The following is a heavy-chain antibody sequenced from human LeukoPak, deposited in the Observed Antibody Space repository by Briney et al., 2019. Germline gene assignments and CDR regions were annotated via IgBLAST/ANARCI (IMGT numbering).Heavy chain of an antibody. CDR3: GRNLGSGSDH. CDR2: THYRGDI. J-gene: IGHJ4*02. Sequence: SETLSLTCSVSGASVSSDYWDWIRQSPGRGLEWIGYTHYRGDINYNPSLKSRLTMSVDASSNQVSLKLSSVTAADAAVYYCGRNLGSGSDHWGQGTLVTVSS. CDR1: GASVSSDY. V-gene: IGHV4-59*02. D-gene: IGHD3-10*01.